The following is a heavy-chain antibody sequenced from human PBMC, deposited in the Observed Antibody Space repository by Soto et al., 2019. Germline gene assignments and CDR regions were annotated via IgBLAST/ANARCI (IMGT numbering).Heavy chain of an antibody. CDR1: GFTFSSYG. D-gene: IGHD6-19*01. V-gene: IGHV3-33*01. CDR3: ARDHGSGSEIDY. J-gene: IGHJ4*02. Sequence: PGGSLRLSCAASGFTFSSYGMHWVRQAPGKGLEWVAVIWYDGSNKYYADSVKGRFTISRDNSKSTLYLQMNSLRAEDTAVYYCARDHGSGSEIDYWGQGTLVTVSS. CDR2: IWYDGSNK.